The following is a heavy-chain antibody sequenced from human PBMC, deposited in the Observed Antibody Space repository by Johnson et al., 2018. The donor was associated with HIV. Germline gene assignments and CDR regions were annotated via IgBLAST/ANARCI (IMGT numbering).Heavy chain of an antibody. D-gene: IGHD6-19*01. V-gene: IGHV3-74*03. CDR1: GFIFRNYW. CDR3: ARKQWLEVPSDALDV. J-gene: IGHJ3*01. CDR2: IYSDGSDS. Sequence: VQLVESGGGLVQPGGSLRLSCAASGFIFRNYWMYWVRQAPGKGLVWVARIYSDGSDSAYADSVKGRFPISRANAKKTLYLQMNSLRAEDTAVYYCARKQWLEVPSDALDVWGQGTMVTVSS.